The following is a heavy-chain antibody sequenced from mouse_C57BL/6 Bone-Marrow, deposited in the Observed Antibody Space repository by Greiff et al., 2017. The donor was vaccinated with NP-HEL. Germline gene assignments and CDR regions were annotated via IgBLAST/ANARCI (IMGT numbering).Heavy chain of an antibody. J-gene: IGHJ2*01. D-gene: IGHD2-2*01. CDR1: GYTFTDYY. CDR3: ARGLSTMVKADYFDY. Sequence: EVQLQQSGPELVKPGASVKISCKASGYTFTDYYMNWVKQSHGKSLEWIGDINPNNGGTSYNQKFKGKATLTVDKSSSTAYMELRSLTSEDSAVYYCARGLSTMVKADYFDYWGQGTTLTVSS. V-gene: IGHV1-26*01. CDR2: INPNNGGT.